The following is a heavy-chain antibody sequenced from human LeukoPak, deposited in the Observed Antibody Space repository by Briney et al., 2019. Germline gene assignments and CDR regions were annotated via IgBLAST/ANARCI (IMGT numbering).Heavy chain of an antibody. CDR1: GFTFSSYS. V-gene: IGHV3-74*01. Sequence: GGSLRLSCAASGFTFSSYSMNWVRQAPGKGLVWVSRINSDGSSTSYADSVKGRFTISRDNAKNTLYLQMNSLRAEDTAVYYCARVYYGSGSTPGFDYWGQGTLVTVSS. D-gene: IGHD3-10*01. CDR2: INSDGSST. CDR3: ARVYYGSGSTPGFDY. J-gene: IGHJ4*02.